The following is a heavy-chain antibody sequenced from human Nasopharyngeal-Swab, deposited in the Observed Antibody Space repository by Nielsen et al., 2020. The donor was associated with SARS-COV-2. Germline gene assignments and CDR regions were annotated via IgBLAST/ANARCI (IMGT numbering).Heavy chain of an antibody. D-gene: IGHD3-22*01. CDR2: ISYDGSNK. CDR3: ASDSSGYYFVPFDY. CDR1: GFTFSSYA. J-gene: IGHJ4*02. Sequence: SLSLTCAASGFTFSSYAMHWVRQAPGKGLEWVAVISYDGSNKYYADSVKGRFTISRDNSKNTLYLQMNSLRAEDTAVYYCASDSSGYYFVPFDYWGQGTLVTVSS. V-gene: IGHV3-30*04.